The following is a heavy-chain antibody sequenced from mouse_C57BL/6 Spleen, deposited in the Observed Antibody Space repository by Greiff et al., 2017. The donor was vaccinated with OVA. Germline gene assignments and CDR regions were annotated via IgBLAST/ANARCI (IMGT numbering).Heavy chain of an antibody. CDR3: TNYNGSSYSMDY. V-gene: IGHV1-15*01. CDR1: GYTFTDYE. D-gene: IGHD1-1*01. Sequence: VQLQQPGAELVRPGASVTLSCKASGYTFTDYEMHWVKQTPVHGLEWIGAIDPETGGTAYNQKFKGKAILTADKSSSTAYMELRSLTSEDSAVYYCTNYNGSSYSMDYWGQGTSVTVSS. CDR2: IDPETGGT. J-gene: IGHJ4*01.